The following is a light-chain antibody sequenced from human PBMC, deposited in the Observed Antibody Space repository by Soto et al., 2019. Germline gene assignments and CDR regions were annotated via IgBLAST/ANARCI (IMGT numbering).Light chain of an antibody. CDR3: QQYDNLPT. CDR2: DAS. J-gene: IGKJ4*01. CDR1: QDIGRY. Sequence: DIQMTQSPSTMSASVADKVRITCRASQDIGRYVVWFQQKPGKAPKLLIYDASNLETGVPSRFSGSGSGTDFTFTISSLQPEDIATYYCQQYDNLPTFGGGTKV. V-gene: IGKV1-33*01.